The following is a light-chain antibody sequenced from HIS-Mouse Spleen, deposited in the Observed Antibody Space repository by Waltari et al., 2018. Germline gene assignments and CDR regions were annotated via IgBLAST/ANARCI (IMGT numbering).Light chain of an antibody. CDR2: KAS. CDR3: QQYNSYSWT. CDR1: QSISSW. V-gene: IGKV1-5*03. Sequence: DIQMTQSPSTLSASVGDRVTITCRASQSISSWLAWYQQKPWKAPKLLVYKASSLESGVPSRFSGSGSGIEFTLTISSLQPDDFATYYCQQYNSYSWTFGQGTKVEIK. J-gene: IGKJ1*01.